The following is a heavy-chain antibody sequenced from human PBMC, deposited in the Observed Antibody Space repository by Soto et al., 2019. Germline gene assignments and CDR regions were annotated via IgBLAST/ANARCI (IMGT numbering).Heavy chain of an antibody. Sequence: QVQLVQSGAEVKKPGASVKVSCKASGYTFTSYDINWVRQATGQGLEWMGWMNPNSGNTGYAQKFQGRVTMTRNTSRSTAYMELSSLRSEDTSVYYCARGFIAAAADYGMDVWGQGTTVTVSS. J-gene: IGHJ6*02. D-gene: IGHD6-13*01. CDR2: MNPNSGNT. CDR3: ARGFIAAAADYGMDV. V-gene: IGHV1-8*01. CDR1: GYTFTSYD.